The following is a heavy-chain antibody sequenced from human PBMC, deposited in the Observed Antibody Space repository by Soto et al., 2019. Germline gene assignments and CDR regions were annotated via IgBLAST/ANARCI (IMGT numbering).Heavy chain of an antibody. V-gene: IGHV3-23*01. CDR1: GFTFSTYA. Sequence: GGSLRLSCAGSGFTFSTYAMSWVRQAPGKGLEWVSAISSGGGSTYYTASVKGRFTISRDNSKGTLFLQMSSLRAEDTAVYYCAKDLTEAAAGTGSDTFDSWGQGTLVTVSS. J-gene: IGHJ4*02. D-gene: IGHD6-13*01. CDR3: AKDLTEAAAGTGSDTFDS. CDR2: ISSGGGST.